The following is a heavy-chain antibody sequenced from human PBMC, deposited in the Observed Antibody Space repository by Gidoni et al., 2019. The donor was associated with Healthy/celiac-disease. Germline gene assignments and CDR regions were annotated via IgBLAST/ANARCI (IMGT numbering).Heavy chain of an antibody. CDR1: GFTFSSYA. CDR2: ISYDGSNK. V-gene: IGHV3-30-3*01. Sequence: QVQLVESGGGGVQPGRSLRLSCAASGFTFSSYAMHWVRQAPGKGLEWVAVISYDGSNKYYADSVKGRFTISRDNSKNTLYLQMNSLRAEDTAVYYCARDIVDYWGQGTLVTVSS. CDR3: ARDIVDY. J-gene: IGHJ4*02. D-gene: IGHD3-16*02.